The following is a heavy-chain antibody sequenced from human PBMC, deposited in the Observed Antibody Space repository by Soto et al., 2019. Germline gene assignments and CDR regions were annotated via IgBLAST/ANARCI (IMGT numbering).Heavy chain of an antibody. J-gene: IGHJ6*02. V-gene: IGHV3-9*01. CDR2: ISWNSGSI. CDR1: GFTFDDYA. D-gene: IGHD6-13*01. CDR3: AKDRQLSIAAAGTSLYYYYGMDV. Sequence: EVQLVESGGGLVQPGRSLRLSCAVSGFTFDDYAMHWVRQAPGKGLEWVSGISWNSGSIGYADSVKGRFTISRDNAKNSLYLQMNSLRAEDTALYYCAKDRQLSIAAAGTSLYYYYGMDVWGQGTTVTVSS.